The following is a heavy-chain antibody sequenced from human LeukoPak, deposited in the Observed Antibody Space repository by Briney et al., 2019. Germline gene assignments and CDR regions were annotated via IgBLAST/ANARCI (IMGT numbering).Heavy chain of an antibody. V-gene: IGHV4-34*01. D-gene: IGHD4-11*01. CDR1: GGSFSGYY. CDR3: ARFYSYYYYYGMDV. J-gene: IGHJ6*02. Sequence: SETLSLTCAVFGGSFSGYYWSWIRQPPGKGLEWIGEINHSGSTNYNPSLKSRVTISVDTSKNQFSLKLSSVTAADTAVYYCARFYSYYYYYGMDVWGQGTTVTVSS. CDR2: INHSGST.